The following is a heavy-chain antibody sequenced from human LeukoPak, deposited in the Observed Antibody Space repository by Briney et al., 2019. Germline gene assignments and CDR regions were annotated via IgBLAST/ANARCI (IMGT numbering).Heavy chain of an antibody. CDR2: IYHSGST. J-gene: IGHJ4*02. Sequence: SETLSLTCAVSGGSISSGGYSWSWIRQPPGKGLEWIGYIYHSGSTNYNPSLKSRVTISVDTSKNQFSLKLSSVTAADTAVYYCARGSSGTNDYWGQGTLVTVSS. D-gene: IGHD3-10*01. CDR3: ARGSSGTNDY. V-gene: IGHV4-30-2*01. CDR1: GGSISSGGYS.